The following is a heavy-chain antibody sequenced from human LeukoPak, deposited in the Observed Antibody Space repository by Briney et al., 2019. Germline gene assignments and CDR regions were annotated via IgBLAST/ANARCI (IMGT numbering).Heavy chain of an antibody. CDR1: GGSISSYY. CDR2: IYYSGST. D-gene: IGHD6-19*01. CDR3: ARVAGGWYPSTRYFDY. V-gene: IGHV4-59*01. J-gene: IGHJ4*02. Sequence: PSETLSLTCTVSGGSISSYYWSWIRQPPGKGLEWIGYIYYSGSTNYNPSLKSRVTISVDTSKNQFSLKLSSVTAADTAVYYCARVAGGWYPSTRYFDYWGQGTLVTVSS.